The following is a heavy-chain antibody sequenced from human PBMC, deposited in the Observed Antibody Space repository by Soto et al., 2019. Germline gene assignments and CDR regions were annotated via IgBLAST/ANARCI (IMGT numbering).Heavy chain of an antibody. Sequence: SATLSLTCTVSGGSISSVGHYWTWIRQPPGKGLEWIGSIYHTGSTYYSPSLRSRLTISVDTSKSQFSLRLNSVTAADTAVYYCARATGTLRSRNCDYWGQGTLVT. CDR3: ARATGTLRSRNCDY. V-gene: IGHV4-31*03. CDR2: IYHTGST. J-gene: IGHJ4*02. CDR1: GGSISSVGHY. D-gene: IGHD3-9*01.